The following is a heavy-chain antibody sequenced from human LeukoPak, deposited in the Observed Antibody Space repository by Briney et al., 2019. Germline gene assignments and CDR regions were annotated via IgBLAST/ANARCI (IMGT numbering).Heavy chain of an antibody. D-gene: IGHD6-13*01. Sequence: GGSLRLSCAASGFTFSSYSMNWVRQAPGKGLEWVSSISSSSSYICYADSVKGRFTISRDNAKNSLYLQMNSLGAEDTAVYYCAREYGIAAAGPDYWGQGTLVTVSS. V-gene: IGHV3-21*01. CDR3: AREYGIAAAGPDY. J-gene: IGHJ4*02. CDR2: ISSSSSYI. CDR1: GFTFSSYS.